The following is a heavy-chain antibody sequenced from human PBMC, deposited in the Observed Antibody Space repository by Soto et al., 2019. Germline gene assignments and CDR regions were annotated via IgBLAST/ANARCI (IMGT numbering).Heavy chain of an antibody. CDR1: GFTFSSYS. J-gene: IGHJ4*02. D-gene: IGHD6-19*01. CDR2: ISSSSSYI. CDR3: ARGVTEQWLVVGDVDY. V-gene: IGHV3-21*01. Sequence: EVQLVESGGGLVKPGGSLRLSCAASGFTFSSYSMNWVRQAPGKGLEWVSSISSSSSYIYYADSVKGRFTISRDNAKNSLYLQKNSIRAEDTAVYYCARGVTEQWLVVGDVDYWGQGTLVTVSS.